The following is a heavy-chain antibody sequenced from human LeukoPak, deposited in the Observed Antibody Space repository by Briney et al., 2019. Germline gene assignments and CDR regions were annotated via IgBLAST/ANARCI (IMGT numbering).Heavy chain of an antibody. J-gene: IGHJ3*02. D-gene: IGHD4-17*01. Sequence: GGSLRLSCAASGFTFSSYAMSWVRQAPGKGLEWVSAISGSGGSTSYADSVKGRFTISRDNAKNTLYLQMNSLRAEDTAVYYCAREGDYGDYGGAFDIWGQGTMVTVSS. CDR1: GFTFSSYA. CDR2: ISGSGGST. V-gene: IGHV3-23*01. CDR3: AREGDYGDYGGAFDI.